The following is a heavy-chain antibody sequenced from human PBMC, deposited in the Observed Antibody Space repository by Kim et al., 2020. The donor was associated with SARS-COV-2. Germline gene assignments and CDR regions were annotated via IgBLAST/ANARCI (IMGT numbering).Heavy chain of an antibody. CDR3: VRGRWGYLGY. D-gene: IGHD3-16*01. V-gene: IGHV3-74*01. Sequence: TTYADSVKGRFTISRDNAKNTRYRQMNSLRTEDTGVYYCVRGRWGYLGYWGLGTLVTVSS. CDR2: T. J-gene: IGHJ4*02.